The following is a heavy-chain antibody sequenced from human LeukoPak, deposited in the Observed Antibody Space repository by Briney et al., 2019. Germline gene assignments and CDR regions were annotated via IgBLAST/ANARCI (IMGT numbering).Heavy chain of an antibody. CDR2: ISSSSSYI. CDR1: GFTFSSYS. V-gene: IGHV3-21*01. J-gene: IGHJ4*02. Sequence: PGGSLRLSCAASGFTFSSYSMNWVRQAPGKGLEWVSSISSSSSYIYYADSVKGRFTISRDNAKNSLYLQMNSLRAEDTAVYYCARGSELGSTTAFDYWGQGTLVTVSS. D-gene: IGHD1-26*01. CDR3: ARGSELGSTTAFDY.